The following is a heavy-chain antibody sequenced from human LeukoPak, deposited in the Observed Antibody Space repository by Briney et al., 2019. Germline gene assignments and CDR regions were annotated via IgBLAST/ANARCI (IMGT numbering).Heavy chain of an antibody. J-gene: IGHJ6*03. CDR1: GCSISSYY. CDR2: IYTSGST. D-gene: IGHD1-1*01. Sequence: KPSETLSLTCTASGCSISSYYWSWIRQPAGKGLEWIGRIYTSGSTNYNPSLKSRVTMSVDTSKNQFSLKLSSVTAADTAVYYCARCSTGTYYYYYYMDVWGKGTTVTVSS. CDR3: ARCSTGTYYYYYYMDV. V-gene: IGHV4-4*07.